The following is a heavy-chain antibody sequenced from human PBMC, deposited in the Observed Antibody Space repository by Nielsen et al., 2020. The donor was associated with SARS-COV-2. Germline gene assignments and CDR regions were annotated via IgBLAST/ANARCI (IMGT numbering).Heavy chain of an antibody. CDR2: INPSGGST. CDR3: ARDDCSSTSCYGYYYGMDV. D-gene: IGHD2-2*01. Sequence: WVRQAPGQGLEWMGIINPSGGSTSYAQKFQGRVTMTRDTSTSTVYMELSSLRSEDTAVYYCARDDCSSTSCYGYYYGMDVWGQGTTVTVSS. V-gene: IGHV1-46*01. J-gene: IGHJ6*02.